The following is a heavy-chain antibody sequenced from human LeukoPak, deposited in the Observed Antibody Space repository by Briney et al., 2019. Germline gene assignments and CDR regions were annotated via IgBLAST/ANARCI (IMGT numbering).Heavy chain of an antibody. V-gene: IGHV4-4*07. D-gene: IGHD6-19*01. CDR3: ARVSYSGGWYGDYFDY. Sequence: SETLTLTCTVSGGSVSNYYWSWVRQPAGKGLEWIGRIYGSGTTRYNPSLQSRVTISVDKSKNQFSLKLSPVNAADQAVYYCARVSYSGGWYGDYFDYWGQGTLVTVSS. J-gene: IGHJ4*02. CDR2: IYGSGTT. CDR1: GGSVSNYY.